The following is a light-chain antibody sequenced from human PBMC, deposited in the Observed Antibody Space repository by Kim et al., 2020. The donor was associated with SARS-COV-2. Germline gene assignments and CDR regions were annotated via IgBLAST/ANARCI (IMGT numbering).Light chain of an antibody. CDR1: QGLTRQ. V-gene: IGKV1-39*01. Sequence: GPLRARVTITGRASQGLTRQVTWYQHRPGKAPKNLIYAASSWQRVVPPRCSGSRSGTDSTLTISSLHPQDFATYYRQQNHSTPWTFGQGTKVDIK. CDR3: QQNHSTPWT. CDR2: AAS. J-gene: IGKJ1*01.